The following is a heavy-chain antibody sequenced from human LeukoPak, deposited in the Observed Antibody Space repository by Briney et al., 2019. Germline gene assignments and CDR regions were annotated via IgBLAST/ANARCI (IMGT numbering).Heavy chain of an antibody. D-gene: IGHD7-27*01. J-gene: IGHJ4*02. V-gene: IGHV1-18*01. CDR2: ISAYNGNA. Sequence: ASVKLSCKASGYTFSNYGISYVRHAPRQGLWRIVWISAYNGNANDAEKFQDRPTMNTHTTTNTVHMELRSLISDDTAVYYCARDLTAGRLVAGVVYWGQGTLVTVSS. CDR3: ARDLTAGRLVAGVVY. CDR1: GYTFSNYG.